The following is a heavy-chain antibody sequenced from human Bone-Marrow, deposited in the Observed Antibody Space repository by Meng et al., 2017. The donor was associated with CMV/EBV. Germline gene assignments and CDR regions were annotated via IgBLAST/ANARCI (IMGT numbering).Heavy chain of an antibody. CDR1: GFIFSGFW. J-gene: IGHJ4*02. Sequence: GFIFSGFWMHWVRQVPGKGLVWVSHINTDGSTTSYADSVKGRFTISRDNAKNTLYLQMNILRAEDTAVYYCTRVAGPIVGGTQDFDFWGQGALVTVSS. CDR3: TRVAGPIVGGTQDFDF. D-gene: IGHD1-26*01. V-gene: IGHV3-74*01. CDR2: INTDGSTT.